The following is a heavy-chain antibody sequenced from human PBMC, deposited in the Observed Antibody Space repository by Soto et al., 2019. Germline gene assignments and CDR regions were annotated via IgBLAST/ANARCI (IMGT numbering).Heavy chain of an antibody. D-gene: IGHD5-18*01. V-gene: IGHV1-18*04. CDR3: ARDSLSGYSYGYENWFDP. CDR2: ISAYNGNT. J-gene: IGHJ5*02. CDR1: GYTFTGYY. Sequence: ASVKVSCKASGYTFTGYYMHWVRQAPGQGLEWMGWISAYNGNTNYAQKLQGRVTMTTDTSTSTAYMELRSLRSDDTAVYYCARDSLSGYSYGYENWFDPWGQGTLVTVSS.